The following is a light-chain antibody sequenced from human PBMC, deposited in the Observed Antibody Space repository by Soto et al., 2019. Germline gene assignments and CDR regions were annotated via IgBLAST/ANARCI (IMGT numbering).Light chain of an antibody. Sequence: QSALTQPASVSGSPEQSIAISCTGTSSDVGAYNSVSWYQQHPGRAPKLMIHDVSDRPSGVSNRFSGSKSGNTASLTISGLQAEDEADYYCSSYTSSSTYVFGTGTKVTVL. J-gene: IGLJ1*01. V-gene: IGLV2-14*03. CDR1: SSDVGAYNS. CDR2: DVS. CDR3: SSYTSSSTYV.